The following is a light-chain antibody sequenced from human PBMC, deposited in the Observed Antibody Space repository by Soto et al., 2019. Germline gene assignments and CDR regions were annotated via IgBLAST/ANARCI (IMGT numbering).Light chain of an antibody. V-gene: IGKV3-15*01. CDR2: AAS. CDR1: QSVGNG. CDR3: QQYSNWPPSM. J-gene: IGKJ1*01. Sequence: EIVMTQSPATLSVSPGERATLSCRASQSVGNGLAGYQQQPRRAPSRLIYAASTRATGIPARISGSGSGTEFTLPISSLQTEDFAVYFCQQYSNWPPSMLGHGTKLELK.